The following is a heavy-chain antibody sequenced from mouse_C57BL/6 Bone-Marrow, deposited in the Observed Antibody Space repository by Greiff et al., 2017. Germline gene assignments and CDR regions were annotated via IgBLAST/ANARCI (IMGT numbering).Heavy chain of an antibody. CDR3: ARNDYYGSTWYFDV. V-gene: IGHV2-2*01. CDR2: IWSGGST. Sequence: VMLVESGPGLVQPSQSLSITCTVSGFSLTSYGVHWVRQSPGKGLEWLGVIWSGGSTDYNAAFISRLSISKDNSKSQVFFKMNSLQADDTAIYYCARNDYYGSTWYFDVWGTGTTVTVSS. D-gene: IGHD1-1*01. J-gene: IGHJ1*03. CDR1: GFSLTSYG.